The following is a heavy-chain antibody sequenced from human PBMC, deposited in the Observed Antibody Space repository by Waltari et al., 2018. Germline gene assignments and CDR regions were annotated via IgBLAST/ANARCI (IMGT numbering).Heavy chain of an antibody. CDR2: IYYSGST. CDR1: GGSISSYY. D-gene: IGHD5-18*01. CDR3: ARVSVDTAMATRWFDP. V-gene: IGHV4-59*01. J-gene: IGHJ5*02. Sequence: QVQLQESGPGLVKPSETLSLTCTVSGGSISSYYWSWIRQPPGKGLEWIGYIYYSGSTNYNPSLKSRVTISVDTSKNQFSLKLSSVTAADTAVYYCARVSVDTAMATRWFDPWGQGTLVTVSS.